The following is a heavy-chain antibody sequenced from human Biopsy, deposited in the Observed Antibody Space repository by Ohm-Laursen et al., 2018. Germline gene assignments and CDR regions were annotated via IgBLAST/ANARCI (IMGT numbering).Heavy chain of an antibody. D-gene: IGHD6-19*01. V-gene: IGHV1-2*02. J-gene: IGHJ4*02. Sequence: ASAKVSCKASGFSFTGYYIHWVRQAPGQGLEWMGWISPKSGDTNYAHKFQGNITMTRDTSMSTAYTEMSRLRCDDTAVYYCALQSVAQMKNFDYWGQGTLVTVSS. CDR2: ISPKSGDT. CDR1: GFSFTGYY. CDR3: ALQSVAQMKNFDY.